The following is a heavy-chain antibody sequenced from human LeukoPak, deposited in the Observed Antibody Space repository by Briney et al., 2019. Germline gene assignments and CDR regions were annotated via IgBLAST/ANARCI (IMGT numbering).Heavy chain of an antibody. CDR3: ARPREAGSSSGWYFDK. Sequence: GGSLRLSCAASGFTFSSYAMHWVRQAPGKGLEWVAVMSHDGSVKIYADSVQGRFTISGDNSKNTLYLQLSSLRAEDTAVYHCARPREAGSSSGWYFDKWGQGTLVTVSS. D-gene: IGHD6-19*01. V-gene: IGHV3-30-3*01. CDR1: GFTFSSYA. J-gene: IGHJ4*02. CDR2: MSHDGSVK.